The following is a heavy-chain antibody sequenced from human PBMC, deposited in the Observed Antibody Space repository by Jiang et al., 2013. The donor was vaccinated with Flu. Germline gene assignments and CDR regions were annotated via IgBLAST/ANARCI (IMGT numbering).Heavy chain of an antibody. CDR2: INPSDSDT. Sequence: EVKKPGESLKISCKGSGYSFTSFRIGWVRQMPGKGLEWMGIINPSDSDTKYSPSFQGHVTFSADKSINTVYLQWSSLEASDTAIYFCARNRSGYYGNAFDIWGEGTMVTVSS. CDR1: GYSFTSFR. D-gene: IGHD3-22*01. CDR3: ARNRSGYYGNAFDI. V-gene: IGHV5-51*01. J-gene: IGHJ3*02.